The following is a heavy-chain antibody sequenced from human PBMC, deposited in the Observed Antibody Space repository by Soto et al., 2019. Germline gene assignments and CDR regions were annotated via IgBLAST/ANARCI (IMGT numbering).Heavy chain of an antibody. CDR2: ISGSGGST. V-gene: IGHV3-23*01. D-gene: IGHD6-13*01. J-gene: IGHJ3*02. CDR3: AKGPRYSSSWYGDAFDI. CDR1: GFTFSSYA. Sequence: GGSLRLSCAASGFTFSSYAMSWVRQAPGKGLEWVSAISGSGGSTYYADSVKGRFTISRDNSKNTLYLQMNSLRAEDTAVYYCAKGPRYSSSWYGDAFDIWGQGTMVTVSS.